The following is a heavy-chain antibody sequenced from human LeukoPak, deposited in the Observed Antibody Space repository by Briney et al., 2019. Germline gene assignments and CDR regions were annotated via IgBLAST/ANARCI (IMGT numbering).Heavy chain of an antibody. J-gene: IGHJ3*02. CDR3: AREEVPHGFDI. V-gene: IGHV4-59*01. Sequence: SETLSLTCTVSGGSISSYYWSWIRQPPGKGLEWIAWIYYSGSTNYNPSLKSRVTMSLDTSKNQFSLKLSSVTAADTAVYYCAREEVPHGFDIWGQGTMVTVSS. CDR1: GGSISSYY. CDR2: IYYSGST.